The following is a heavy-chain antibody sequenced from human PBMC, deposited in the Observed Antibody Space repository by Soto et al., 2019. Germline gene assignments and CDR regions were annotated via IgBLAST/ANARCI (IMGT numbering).Heavy chain of an antibody. CDR2: MSYDGTKE. D-gene: IGHD6-13*01. Sequence: GGSLRLSCAASGFTLTTYGMHWVRQAPGKGLEWVAAMSYDGTKEYYADSVKGRFTISRDSSRNTLFLQLNSLRAEDTAVYYCAKEFGSTWIDHWGEGALVTVSS. J-gene: IGHJ4*02. CDR3: AKEFGSTWIDH. V-gene: IGHV3-30*18. CDR1: GFTLTTYG.